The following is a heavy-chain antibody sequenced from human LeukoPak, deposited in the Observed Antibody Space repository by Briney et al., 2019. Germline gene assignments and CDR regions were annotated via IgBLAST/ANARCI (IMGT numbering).Heavy chain of an antibody. V-gene: IGHV1-2*06. J-gene: IGHJ4*02. CDR1: GYTFTGYH. CDR3: ARDYCSSTSCLFDY. Sequence: ASVKVSCKASGYTFTGYHIHWVRQAPGQGLEWMGRINTNSGDTNYAQNFQGRVTMTRDTSINTAYMELSRLRSDDTAVYYCARDYCSSTSCLFDYWGQGTLVTVSS. D-gene: IGHD2-2*01. CDR2: INTNSGDT.